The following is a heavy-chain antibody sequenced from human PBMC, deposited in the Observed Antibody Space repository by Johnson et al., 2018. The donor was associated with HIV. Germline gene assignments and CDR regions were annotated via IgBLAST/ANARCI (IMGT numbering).Heavy chain of an antibody. CDR3: ARDYYYDSSGYYYGNAFDI. D-gene: IGHD3-22*01. J-gene: IGHJ3*02. CDR2: ISWNSGSI. V-gene: IGHV3-9*01. Sequence: VQLVESGGGVVQPGRSLRLSCAASGFTFDDYAMHWVRQAPGKGLEWVSGISWNSGSIGYADSVKGRFTISRDNAKNSLYLQMNSLRAEDTALYYCARDYYYDSSGYYYGNAFDIWGQGTMVTVSS. CDR1: GFTFDDYA.